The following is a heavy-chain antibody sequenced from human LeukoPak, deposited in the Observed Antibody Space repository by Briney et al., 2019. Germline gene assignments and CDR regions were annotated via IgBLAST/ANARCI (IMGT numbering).Heavy chain of an antibody. D-gene: IGHD1-14*01. J-gene: IGHJ6*03. CDR2: IYTSGST. V-gene: IGHV4-4*09. CDR3: ARHPERHYYYYMDV. Sequence: SETLSLTCTVSGGSISSYYGSWIRQPPGKGLEWIGYIYTSGSTNYNPSLKSRVTISVDTSKNQFSLKLSSVTAADTAVYYCARHPERHYYYYMDVWGKGTTVTVSS. CDR1: GGSISSYY.